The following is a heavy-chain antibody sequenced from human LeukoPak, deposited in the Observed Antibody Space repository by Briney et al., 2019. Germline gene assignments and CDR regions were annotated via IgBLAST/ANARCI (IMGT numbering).Heavy chain of an antibody. V-gene: IGHV3-49*04. CDR3: TRDLFGCSSTSCSWYFDL. J-gene: IGHJ2*01. CDR1: GFTFGDYA. CDR2: IRSKAYGGTT. D-gene: IGHD2-2*01. Sequence: GGSLRLSCTASGFTFGDYAMSWVRQAPGKGLGWVGFIRSKAYGGTTEYAASVKGRFTISRDDSKSIAYLQMNSLKTEDTAVYYCTRDLFGCSSTSCSWYFDLWGRGTLVTVSS.